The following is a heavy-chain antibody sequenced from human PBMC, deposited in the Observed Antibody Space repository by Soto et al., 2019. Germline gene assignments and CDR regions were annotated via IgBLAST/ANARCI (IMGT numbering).Heavy chain of an antibody. J-gene: IGHJ5*02. V-gene: IGHV4-4*07. Sequence: SETLSLTCTVSGDSFSNYYCNWVRKSAGKGLEWIGRIYPTGSTYYNPSLKSRVTISVDTSKNQFSLKLSSVTTADTAVYYCARAPKVGFGVVTRNWFDPWGQGTLVTVSS. CDR2: IYPTGST. CDR1: GDSFSNYY. CDR3: ARAPKVGFGVVTRNWFDP. D-gene: IGHD3-3*01.